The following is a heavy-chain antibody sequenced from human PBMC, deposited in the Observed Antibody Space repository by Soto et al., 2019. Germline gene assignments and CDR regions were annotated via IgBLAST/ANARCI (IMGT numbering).Heavy chain of an antibody. V-gene: IGHV3-21*01. CDR2: ISSSSSYI. Sequence: GGSLRLSCAASGFTFSSYSMNWVRQAPGKGLEWVSSISSSSSYIYYADSVKGRFTISRDNAKNSLYLQMNSLRAEDTAVYYCARDRRWSYYRYGMDVWGPGTTVIVSS. CDR3: ARDRRWSYYRYGMDV. J-gene: IGHJ6*02. D-gene: IGHD3-3*01. CDR1: GFTFSSYS.